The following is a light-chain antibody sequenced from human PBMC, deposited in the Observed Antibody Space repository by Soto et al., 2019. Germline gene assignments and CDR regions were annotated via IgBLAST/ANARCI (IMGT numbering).Light chain of an antibody. CDR1: QSVSIW. CDR2: DAS. J-gene: IGKJ5*01. V-gene: IGKV1-5*01. CDR3: QQYENLPT. Sequence: DIHLTQSPSTLSASLGDRVTITCRASQSVSIWLAWYRQKPGKAPEVLVWDASSLQRGVPSRFRGSGSGTDFTFTISRLQPEDIATYYCQQYENLPTFGQGTRLEIK.